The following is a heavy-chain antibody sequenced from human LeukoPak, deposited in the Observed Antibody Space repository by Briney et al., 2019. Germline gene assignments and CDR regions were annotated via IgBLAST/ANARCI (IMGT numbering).Heavy chain of an antibody. CDR3: ARDWATNYYGSGSSGY. Sequence: SETLSLTCTVSGYSISSGYYWGWIRQPPGKGLEWIGSIYHSGSTYYNPSLKSRVTISVDTSKNQFSLKLSSVTAADTAVYYCARDWATNYYGSGSSGYWGQGTLVTVSS. CDR2: IYHSGST. J-gene: IGHJ4*02. CDR1: GYSISSGYY. D-gene: IGHD3-10*01. V-gene: IGHV4-38-2*02.